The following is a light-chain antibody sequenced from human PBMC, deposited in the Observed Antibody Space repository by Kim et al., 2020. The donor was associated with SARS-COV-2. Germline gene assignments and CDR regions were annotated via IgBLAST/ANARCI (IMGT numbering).Light chain of an antibody. J-gene: IGKJ2*01. V-gene: IGKV3-20*01. Sequence: EIVLTQSPGTLSLSPGERATLSCRASQSVSGSYLVWYQQKPGQAPRLLMYGASSRATGIQDRFSGSGSGTDFTLTITRLEPEDFAVYYCQQYASSPRTFGQGTKLEI. CDR2: GAS. CDR1: QSVSGSY. CDR3: QQYASSPRT.